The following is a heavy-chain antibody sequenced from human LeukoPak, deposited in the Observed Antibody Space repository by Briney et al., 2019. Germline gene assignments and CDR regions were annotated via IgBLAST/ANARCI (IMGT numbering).Heavy chain of an antibody. Sequence: SETLSLTCAVYGGSFSGYYWSWIRQPPGKGLEWIGEINHSGSTNYNPSLKSRVTISVDTSKNQFSLKLSSVTAADTAVYYCARGGPGSSAPGDLDYWGQGTLVTVSS. J-gene: IGHJ4*02. CDR2: INHSGST. D-gene: IGHD2-2*01. CDR3: ARGGPGSSAPGDLDY. V-gene: IGHV4-34*01. CDR1: GGSFSGYY.